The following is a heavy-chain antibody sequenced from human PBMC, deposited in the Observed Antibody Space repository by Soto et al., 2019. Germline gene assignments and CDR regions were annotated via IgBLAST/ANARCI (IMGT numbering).Heavy chain of an antibody. CDR2: MNPNSGNT. Sequence: QVQLVQSGAEVKKPGASVKVSCEASGYTFTSYDINWVRQATGQGLEWMGWMNPNSGNTGYAQKFQGRVTMTRNTSISTAYMELSSLRSEDTAVYYCAGNIAAAGNDAFDIWGQGTMVTVSS. CDR3: AGNIAAAGNDAFDI. CDR1: GYTFTSYD. V-gene: IGHV1-8*01. D-gene: IGHD6-13*01. J-gene: IGHJ3*02.